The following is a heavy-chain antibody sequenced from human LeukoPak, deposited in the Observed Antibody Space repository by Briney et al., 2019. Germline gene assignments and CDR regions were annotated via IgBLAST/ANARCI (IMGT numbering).Heavy chain of an antibody. CDR3: ARDNSVEDTAWWFDP. CDR2: INPSGGST. V-gene: IGHV1-46*01. CDR1: GYTFTVYY. D-gene: IGHD4-23*01. J-gene: IGHJ5*02. Sequence: ASVKVSCKASGYTFTVYYMHWVRQAPGQGPEWMGIINPSGGSTSYAQKFQGRVTMTRDMSTSTDYMELSSLRSEDTAVYYCARDNSVEDTAWWFDPWGQGTLVTVSS.